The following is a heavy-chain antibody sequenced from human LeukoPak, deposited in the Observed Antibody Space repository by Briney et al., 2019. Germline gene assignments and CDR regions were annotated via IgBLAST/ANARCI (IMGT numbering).Heavy chain of an antibody. V-gene: IGHV1-18*01. CDR3: ARDSATRNNWFDP. CDR2: ISGYNGIT. CDR1: GYTFTSYG. J-gene: IGHJ5*02. Sequence: ASVKVSCKASGYTFTSYGISWVRQAPGQGLEWMGWISGYNGITKYAQKFQDRVTLTTDTSTNTAYMKVRSLRSDDTAVYYCARDSATRNNWFDPWGQGTLVIVSS.